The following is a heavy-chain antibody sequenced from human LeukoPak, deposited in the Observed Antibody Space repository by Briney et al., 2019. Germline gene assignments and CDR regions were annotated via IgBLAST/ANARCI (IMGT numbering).Heavy chain of an antibody. CDR3: ARGGGGQYYDILTGYLYYFDY. CDR2: ISAYNGNT. D-gene: IGHD3-9*01. V-gene: IGHV1-18*01. CDR1: GYTFTSYG. J-gene: IGHJ4*02. Sequence: ASVKVSCKASGYTFTSYGISWVRQAPGQGLEWMGWISAYNGNTNYTQKLQGRVTMTTDTSTSTAYMELRSLRSDDTAVYYCARGGGGQYYDILTGYLYYFDYWGQGTLVTVSS.